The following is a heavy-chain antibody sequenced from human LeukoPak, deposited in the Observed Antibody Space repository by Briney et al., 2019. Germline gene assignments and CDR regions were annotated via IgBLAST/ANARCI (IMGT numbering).Heavy chain of an antibody. J-gene: IGHJ4*01. CDR1: GGSIRSTIDY. D-gene: IGHD3-16*01. V-gene: IGHV4-39*01. Sequence: SETLSPIRTGSGGSIRSTIDYWGWIRQPPGKGLEWIGSIFYSGSTYYNTSLTGRVTIPVDTSKNQFSLEPSSVTAADTAVYSCASLLRRPHYFYYWG. CDR2: IFYSGST. CDR3: ASLLRRPHYFYY.